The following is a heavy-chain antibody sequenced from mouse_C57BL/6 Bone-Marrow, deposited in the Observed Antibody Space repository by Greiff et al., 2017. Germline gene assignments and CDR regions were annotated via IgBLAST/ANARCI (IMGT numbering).Heavy chain of an antibody. CDR2: IYPSDSET. Sequence: QVQLQQPGAELVKPGASVKMSCKASGYTFTSYWITWVKQRPGQGLEWIGNIYPSDSETHYNQKFKDKATLTVDKSSSTAYMQLSSLTSEDSAVYYCARAPRQLRLGGAMDYWGQGTSVTVSS. D-gene: IGHD3-2*02. CDR1: GYTFTSYW. CDR3: ARAPRQLRLGGAMDY. J-gene: IGHJ4*01. V-gene: IGHV1-61*01.